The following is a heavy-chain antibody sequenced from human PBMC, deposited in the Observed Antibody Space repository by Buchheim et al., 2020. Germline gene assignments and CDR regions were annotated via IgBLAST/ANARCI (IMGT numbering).Heavy chain of an antibody. Sequence: EVQLLESGGGLVQPGGSLRLSCAASGFTFSRYGMSWVRQAPGKGLEWVSGISGSGGTTYYADSVKGRFTISRANSKNTWYLQMNSLRAEDTAVYYCAKTETYYYDSSGYIDYWGQGTL. J-gene: IGHJ4*02. D-gene: IGHD3-22*01. CDR3: AKTETYYYDSSGYIDY. V-gene: IGHV3-23*01. CDR2: ISGSGGTT. CDR1: GFTFSRYG.